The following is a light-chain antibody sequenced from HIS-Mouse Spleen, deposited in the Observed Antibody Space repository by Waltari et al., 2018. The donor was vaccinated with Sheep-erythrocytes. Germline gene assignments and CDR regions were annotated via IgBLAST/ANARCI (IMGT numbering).Light chain of an antibody. CDR2: EGS. CDR1: SSDVGSYTL. Sequence: QSALTQPPSASGSPGQSVTISCTGTSSDVGSYTLFSWYQQHPGKAPKLMIYEGSKRPSGVSNRFSGSKSGNTASLTISGLQAEDEADYYCCSYAGSSTWVFGGGTKLTVL. CDR3: CSYAGSSTWV. J-gene: IGLJ3*02. V-gene: IGLV2-23*01.